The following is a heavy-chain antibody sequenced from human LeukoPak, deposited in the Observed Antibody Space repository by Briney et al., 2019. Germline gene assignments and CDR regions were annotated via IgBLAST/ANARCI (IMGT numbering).Heavy chain of an antibody. D-gene: IGHD2-21*01. Sequence: SETLSLTCTVSGGSTSSGDYYWSWIRQPPGKGLEWIGYIYYSGSTYYNPSLKSRVTISVDTSKNQFSLKLSSVTAADTAVYYCARVGSYYYDYYMDVWGKGTTVTVSS. CDR3: ARVGSYYYDYYMDV. J-gene: IGHJ6*03. CDR1: GGSTSSGDYY. CDR2: IYYSGST. V-gene: IGHV4-30-4*08.